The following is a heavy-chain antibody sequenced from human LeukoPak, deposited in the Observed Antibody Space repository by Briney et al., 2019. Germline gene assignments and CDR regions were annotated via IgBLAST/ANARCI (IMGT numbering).Heavy chain of an antibody. CDR1: GFTVSSNH. J-gene: IGHJ6*02. D-gene: IGHD3-10*01. CDR2: TYSGGST. V-gene: IGHV3-53*04. Sequence: GGSLRLSCAASGFTVSSNHMSWVRQAPGKGLEWVSVTYSGGSTYYADSVKGRFTISRHNSKNTLYLQMNSLRAEDTAVYYCAREHRGDYYGMDVWGQGTTVTVSS. CDR3: AREHRGDYYGMDV.